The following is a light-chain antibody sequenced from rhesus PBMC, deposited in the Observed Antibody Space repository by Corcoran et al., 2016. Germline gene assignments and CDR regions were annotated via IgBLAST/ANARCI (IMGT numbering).Light chain of an antibody. Sequence: EIVMTQSPATLSLSPGERATLSCRASQSVRSYVAWYQQKADQAPRLLIYGASSRATGIPDRFSGSGSGTDFSLTISILEPEDFAVYYCQRYSNWPTFGQGTKVEI. CDR3: QRYSNWPT. CDR1: QSVRSY. V-gene: IGKV3S9*01. J-gene: IGKJ1*01. CDR2: GAS.